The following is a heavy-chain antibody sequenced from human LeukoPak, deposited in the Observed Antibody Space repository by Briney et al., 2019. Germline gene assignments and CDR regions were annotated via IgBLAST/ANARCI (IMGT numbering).Heavy chain of an antibody. J-gene: IGHJ4*02. Sequence: SVKVSCKASGGTFSSYAISWVRQAPGQGLEWMGGIISIFGTANYAQKFQGRVTITADESTSTAYMELSSLRSEDTAVYYCASAYYYGSGSFDYWGQGTLVTVSS. CDR3: ASAYYYGSGSFDY. V-gene: IGHV1-69*13. CDR2: IISIFGTA. CDR1: GGTFSSYA. D-gene: IGHD3-10*01.